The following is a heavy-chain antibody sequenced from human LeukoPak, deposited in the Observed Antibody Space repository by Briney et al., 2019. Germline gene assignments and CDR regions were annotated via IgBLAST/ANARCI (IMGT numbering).Heavy chain of an antibody. J-gene: IGHJ6*02. CDR2: INHSGST. V-gene: IGHV4-34*01. CDR1: GGSFSGYY. Sequence: PSETLSLTCAVYGGSFSGYYWSWIRQPPGKGLEWIGEINHSGSTNYNPSLKSRVTISVDTSKNQFSLKLSSVTAADTAVYYCGRYYYGMDVWGQGTTVTVSS. CDR3: GRYYYGMDV.